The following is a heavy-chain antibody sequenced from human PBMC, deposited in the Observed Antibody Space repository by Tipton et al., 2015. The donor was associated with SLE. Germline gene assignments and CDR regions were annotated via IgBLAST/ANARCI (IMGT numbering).Heavy chain of an antibody. CDR2: INWNGDGT. J-gene: IGHJ3*02. CDR3: ARESRAVAAPGVGDAYDI. D-gene: IGHD6-13*01. V-gene: IGHV3-20*04. CDR1: GGSISSYY. Sequence: LSLTCTVSGGSISSYYWSWVRQVPGKGLEWVSGINWNGDGTDYGDSVRGRFTISRDNAKRSLYLQMNSLRVEDSALYYCARESRAVAAPGVGDAYDIWGQGAMVTVSS.